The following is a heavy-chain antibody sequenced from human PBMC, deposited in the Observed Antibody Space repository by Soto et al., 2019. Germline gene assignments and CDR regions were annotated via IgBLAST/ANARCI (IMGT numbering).Heavy chain of an antibody. V-gene: IGHV3-21*01. CDR3: ARDGGSGPLDY. D-gene: IGHD3-10*01. J-gene: IGHJ4*02. CDR2: ISSSSSYI. Sequence: LRLSCSASGXTFSSYSMNWVRQAPGKGLEWVSSISSSSSYIYYADSVKGRFTISRDNAKNSLYLQMNSLRAEDTAVYYCARDGGSGPLDYWGQGTLVTVSS. CDR1: GXTFSSYS.